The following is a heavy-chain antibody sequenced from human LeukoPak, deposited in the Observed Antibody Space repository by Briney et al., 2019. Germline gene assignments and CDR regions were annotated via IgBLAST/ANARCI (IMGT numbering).Heavy chain of an antibody. CDR3: AKSLSFGLQFKIIYFDY. J-gene: IGHJ4*02. CDR2: ISGSGGST. Sequence: QPGGSLRLSCAASGFTFSSYAMSWVRQAPGKGLEWVSAISGSGGSTYYADSVKGRFTISRDNSKNTLYLQMNSLRAEDTAVYYCAKSLSFGLQFKIIYFDYWGQGTLVTVSS. CDR1: GFTFSSYA. V-gene: IGHV3-23*01. D-gene: IGHD5-24*01.